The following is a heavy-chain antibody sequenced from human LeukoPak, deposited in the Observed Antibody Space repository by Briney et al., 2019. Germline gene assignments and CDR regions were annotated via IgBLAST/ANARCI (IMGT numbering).Heavy chain of an antibody. CDR2: LWYDGTNK. Sequence: GRSLTLSCAASEFSFSSYGMHWVRRAPGKGLQWVANLWYDGTNKYHADSVKGRFTISRDNSQSTLYLQMNSLRAEDTAVYYCARARNNYDSSGFSALDYWGQGTLVTVSS. J-gene: IGHJ4*02. D-gene: IGHD3-22*01. CDR1: EFSFSSYG. V-gene: IGHV3-33*01. CDR3: ARARNNYDSSGFSALDY.